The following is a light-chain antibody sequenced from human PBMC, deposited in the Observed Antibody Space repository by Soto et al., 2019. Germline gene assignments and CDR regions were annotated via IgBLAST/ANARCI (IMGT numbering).Light chain of an antibody. CDR3: QQYGYSFWT. CDR1: HSVSSSY. V-gene: IGKV3-20*01. Sequence: ELVLPQSPGPLSLSPGERPTLSCRAGHSVSSSYLAWYQQKPGQAPRLLIYSASSRATGIPDRFSGSGSGTDYTLTISRLEPEDSAVYYCQQYGYSFWTFGQGTKVDIK. CDR2: SAS. J-gene: IGKJ1*01.